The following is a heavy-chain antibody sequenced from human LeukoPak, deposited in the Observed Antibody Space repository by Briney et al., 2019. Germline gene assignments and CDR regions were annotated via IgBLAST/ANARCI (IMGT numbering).Heavy chain of an antibody. V-gene: IGHV3-48*03. J-gene: IGHJ4*02. D-gene: IGHD5-18*01. CDR3: AREPGYSYGHPYYFDY. Sequence: GGSLRPSCAASGFTFSSYEMNWDRQAPGKGLEWVSYISSSGRTFYYADSVKGRFTISRDNGKNSLYLQMNSLRAEDTAVYYCAREPGYSYGHPYYFDYWGQGIMVTVSS. CDR2: ISSSGRTF. CDR1: GFTFSSYE.